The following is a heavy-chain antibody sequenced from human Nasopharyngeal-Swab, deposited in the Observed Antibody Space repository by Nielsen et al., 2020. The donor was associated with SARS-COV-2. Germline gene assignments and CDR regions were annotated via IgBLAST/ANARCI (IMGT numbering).Heavy chain of an antibody. V-gene: IGHV4-39*07. CDR3: ARAIKIFGAVVGSFDP. J-gene: IGHJ5*02. D-gene: IGHD3-3*01. Sequence: GSLRLSCSVSGGSMTNNNYYWGWIRQPPEKGLEWIGNIYYNGITYYNPSLKSRVTISLDTSKSQFSLKLTSVTAADTAVYYCARAIKIFGAVVGSFDPWGQGTLVTVFS. CDR2: IYYNGIT. CDR1: GGSMTNNNYY.